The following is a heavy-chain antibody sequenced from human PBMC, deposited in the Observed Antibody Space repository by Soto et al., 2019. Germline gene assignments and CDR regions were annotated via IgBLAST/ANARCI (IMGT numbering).Heavy chain of an antibody. CDR3: AREGHSNYRYYYYYYGMDV. Sequence: EVQLVESGGGLVQPGGSLRLSCAASGFTFSSYWMSWVRQAPGKGLEWVANIKQDGSEKYYVDSVKGRFTISRDNAKNSLYLQMNSLRAEDTAVYYCAREGHSNYRYYYYYYGMDVWGQGITVTVSS. CDR2: IKQDGSEK. CDR1: GFTFSSYW. V-gene: IGHV3-7*05. J-gene: IGHJ6*02. D-gene: IGHD4-4*01.